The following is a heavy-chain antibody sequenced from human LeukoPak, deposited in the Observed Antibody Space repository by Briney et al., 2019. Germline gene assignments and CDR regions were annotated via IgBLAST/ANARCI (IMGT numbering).Heavy chain of an antibody. V-gene: IGHV1-46*01. Sequence: ASVKVSCKASGYTFTSYYMHWVRQAPGQGLEWMGIINPSGGSTSYAQKFQGRVTMTRDTSTSTVYMELSSLRSEDMAVYYCARVSRRHVGLDYWGQGTLVTVSS. CDR1: GYTFTSYY. D-gene: IGHD3-10*02. CDR3: ARVSRRHVGLDY. CDR2: INPSGGST. J-gene: IGHJ4*02.